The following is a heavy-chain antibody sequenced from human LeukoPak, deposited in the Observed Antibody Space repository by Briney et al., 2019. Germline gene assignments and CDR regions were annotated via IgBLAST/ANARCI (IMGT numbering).Heavy chain of an antibody. CDR3: VIGGHLDV. D-gene: IGHD3-16*01. Sequence: GGSLRLSCVASGFTFSSKWMSWVRQAPGKGLEWVANINQDGGQQNYVDSVKGRFTISRDNAMNSVYVQMNSLSVEDTAVYYCVIGGHLDVWGKGTTVTVSS. CDR1: GFTFSSKW. J-gene: IGHJ6*04. CDR2: INQDGGQQ. V-gene: IGHV3-7*01.